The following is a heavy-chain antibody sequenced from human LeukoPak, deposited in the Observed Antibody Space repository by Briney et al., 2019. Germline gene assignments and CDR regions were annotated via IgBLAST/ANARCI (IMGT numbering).Heavy chain of an antibody. CDR3: ARHDPARYSRYYYYGMDV. CDR2: IYPGDSDT. Sequence: GESLKISCKGSGYSFTSYWIGWVRQMPGKGLEWMGIIYPGDSDTRYSPSFQGQVTISADKSISTAYLQWSSLKASDTAMYYCARHDPARYSRYYYYGMDVWGQGTTATVSS. V-gene: IGHV5-51*01. CDR1: GYSFTSYW. D-gene: IGHD6-13*01. J-gene: IGHJ6*02.